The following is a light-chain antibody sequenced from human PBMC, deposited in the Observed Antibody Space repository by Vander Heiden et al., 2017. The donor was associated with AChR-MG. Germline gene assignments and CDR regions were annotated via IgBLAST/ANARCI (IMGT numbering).Light chain of an antibody. CDR2: GHN. CDR1: SSNIGAGYD. Sequence: QSVLTQPPSVSAAPGQRVTISCTGSSSNIGAGYDVHWYQQLPGTAPKLLIYGHNNRPSGVPDRFSGSKSGTSASLAITGLQAEDEADYYCQSYDSSLSGSVVFGGGTKLTVL. V-gene: IGLV1-40*01. CDR3: QSYDSSLSGSVV. J-gene: IGLJ2*01.